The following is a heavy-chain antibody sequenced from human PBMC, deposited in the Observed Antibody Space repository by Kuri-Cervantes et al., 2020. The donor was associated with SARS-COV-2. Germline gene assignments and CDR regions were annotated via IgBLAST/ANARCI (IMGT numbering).Heavy chain of an antibody. D-gene: IGHD3-22*01. V-gene: IGHV1-69*04. J-gene: IGHJ3*02. CDR2: IIPIPGTA. CDR3: ARDIIYYDSSGYYYSDLGPHDAFDI. CDR1: GGTFSSYA. Sequence: SVKVSCKASGGTFSSYAISWVRQAPGQGLEWMGRIIPIPGTANYAQKFQGRVTITADKSTSTAYMELSSLRSEDTAVYYCARDIIYYDSSGYYYSDLGPHDAFDIWGQGTMVTVSS.